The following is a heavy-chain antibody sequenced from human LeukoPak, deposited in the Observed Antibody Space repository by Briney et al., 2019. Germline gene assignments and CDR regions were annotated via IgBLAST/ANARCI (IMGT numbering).Heavy chain of an antibody. V-gene: IGHV1-69*13. CDR2: IIPIYGTA. CDR1: GGTFSSYA. CDR3: ARDGLGWKNYMDV. J-gene: IGHJ6*03. Sequence: SVKVSCKASGGTFSSYAISWVRQAPGQGLEWMGGIIPIYGTANYAQKLQGRVTITADESTSTAYMELSSLRSEDTAVYYCARDGLGWKNYMDVWGKGTTVTVSS. D-gene: IGHD1-1*01.